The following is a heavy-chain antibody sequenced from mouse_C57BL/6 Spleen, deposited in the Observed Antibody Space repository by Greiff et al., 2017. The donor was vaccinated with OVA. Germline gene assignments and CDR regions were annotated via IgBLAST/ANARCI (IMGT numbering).Heavy chain of an antibody. CDR2: IYTSDSGT. Sequence: VQLQQPGAELVRPGSSVKLSCKASGYTFTSYWMDWVKQRPGQGLEWIGNIYTSDSGTHYNQKFTDKATLTVEKSSSTAYMQLSSLTSEDSAVYYWASEGVTGTGAMDYWGQGTSVTVSS. V-gene: IGHV1-61*01. D-gene: IGHD4-1*01. J-gene: IGHJ4*01. CDR1: GYTFTSYW. CDR3: ASEGVTGTGAMDY.